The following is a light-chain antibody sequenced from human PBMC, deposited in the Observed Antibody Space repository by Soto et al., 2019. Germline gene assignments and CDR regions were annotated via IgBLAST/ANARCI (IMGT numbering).Light chain of an antibody. Sequence: EIVLTQSPATLSLSLGERATLSCRASQSVSSYLAWYQQKAGQAPRLLIYDASNRATGIPARFSGSGSGTDFTLTISSLEPEDFAVYYCQQRSNWPPKITFGQGTRLEIK. CDR3: QQRSNWPPKIT. CDR2: DAS. J-gene: IGKJ5*01. CDR1: QSVSSY. V-gene: IGKV3-11*01.